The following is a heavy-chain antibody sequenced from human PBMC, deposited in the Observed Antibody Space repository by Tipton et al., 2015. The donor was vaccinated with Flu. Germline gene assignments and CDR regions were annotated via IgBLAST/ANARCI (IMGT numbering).Heavy chain of an antibody. J-gene: IGHJ4*02. V-gene: IGHV4-34*01. CDR2: INHSGST. CDR3: ARRGQWLVKELFDY. CDR1: GGSFSGNY. Sequence: TLSLTCAVYGGSFSGNYWSWIRQLPGKGLEWIGEINHSGSTNYNPSLKSRVTISVDTSKNQFSLKLSSVTAADTAVYYCARRGQWLVKELFDYWGQGTLVTVS. D-gene: IGHD6-19*01.